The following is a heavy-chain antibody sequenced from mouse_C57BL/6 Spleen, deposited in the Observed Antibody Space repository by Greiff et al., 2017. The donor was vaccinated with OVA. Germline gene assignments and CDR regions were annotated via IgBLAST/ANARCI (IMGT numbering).Heavy chain of an antibody. CDR1: GYTFTSYW. CDR2: IDPSDSYT. J-gene: IGHJ3*01. CDR3: AIPFYSSFAY. V-gene: IGHV1-50*01. Sequence: QVQLQQPGAELVKPGASVKLSCKASGYTFTSYWMQWVKQRPGQGLEWIGEIDPSDSYTNYNQKFKGKATLTVDTSSSTAYMQLSSLTSEDSAVYYCAIPFYSSFAYWGQGTLVTVSA. D-gene: IGHD2-12*01.